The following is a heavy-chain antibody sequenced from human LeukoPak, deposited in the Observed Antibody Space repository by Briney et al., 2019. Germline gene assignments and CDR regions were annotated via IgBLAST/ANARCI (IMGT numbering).Heavy chain of an antibody. CDR3: ARDSGRYGYCMDV. CDR2: ISGSSDDI. V-gene: IGHV3-21*05. D-gene: IGHD1-26*01. Sequence: GWSLRLSCAASGFTFSSHRMNWVRQAPGKGLEWVADISGSSDDIHYADSVTGRFTISRDKAKNSVYLQMNSLRVEDTAVYYCARDSGRYGYCMDVWGKGTTVTVSS. J-gene: IGHJ6*04. CDR1: GFTFSSHR.